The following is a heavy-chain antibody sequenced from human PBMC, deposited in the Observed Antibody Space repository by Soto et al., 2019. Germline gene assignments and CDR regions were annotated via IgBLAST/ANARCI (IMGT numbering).Heavy chain of an antibody. Sequence: QVQLQESGPGLVKPSETLSLNCTVSGSTISSVYWSWIRQPPGKGREWIGIIYFSGSTTYNPPLKSRVTISVDTSKTQFSLTLSSVTAADTAVYYCARERDIFTGDGDAFDIWGQGTMVTVSS. CDR3: ARERDIFTGDGDAFDI. J-gene: IGHJ3*02. CDR1: GSTISSVY. V-gene: IGHV4-59*01. CDR2: IYFSGST. D-gene: IGHD3-9*01.